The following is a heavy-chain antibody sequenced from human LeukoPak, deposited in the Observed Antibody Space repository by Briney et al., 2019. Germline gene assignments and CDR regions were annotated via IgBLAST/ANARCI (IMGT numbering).Heavy chain of an antibody. V-gene: IGHV3-30*03. Sequence: PGGSLRLSCAASGFTFSSYGMHWVRQAPGKGLEWVAVMSYDGSKQYYADSVKGRFTISRDNSKNTLYLQMGSLRAEDMAVYYCARVRAEFYYYYMDVWGKGTTVTISS. CDR3: ARVRAEFYYYYMDV. J-gene: IGHJ6*03. CDR1: GFTFSSYG. D-gene: IGHD6-19*01. CDR2: MSYDGSKQ.